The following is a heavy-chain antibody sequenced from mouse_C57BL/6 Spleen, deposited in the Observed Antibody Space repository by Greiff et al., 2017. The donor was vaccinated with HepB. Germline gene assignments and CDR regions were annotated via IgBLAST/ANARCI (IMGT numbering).Heavy chain of an antibody. D-gene: IGHD2-4*01. J-gene: IGHJ1*03. CDR1: GYTFTSYG. CDR3: ARGDYDGGYWYFDV. V-gene: IGHV1-81*01. Sequence: VKLMESGAELARPGASVKLSCKASGYTFTSYGISWVKQRTGQGLEWIGEIYPRSGNTYYNEKFKGKATLTADKSSSTAYMELRSLTSEDSAVYFCARGDYDGGYWYFDVWGTGTTVTVSS. CDR2: IYPRSGNT.